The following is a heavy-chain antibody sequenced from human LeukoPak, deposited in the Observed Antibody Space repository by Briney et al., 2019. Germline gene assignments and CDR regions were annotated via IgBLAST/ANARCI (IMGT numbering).Heavy chain of an antibody. V-gene: IGHV3-30-3*01. CDR3: ARAGRIAARPGYLDY. Sequence: PGGSLRLSCAASGFTFSSYAMHWVRQAPGKGLEWVAVISYDGSNKYYADSVKGRFTISRDNSKNTLYLQMNSLRAEDTAVYYCARAGRIAARPGYLDYWGQGTLVTVSS. CDR1: GFTFSSYA. J-gene: IGHJ4*02. CDR2: ISYDGSNK. D-gene: IGHD6-6*01.